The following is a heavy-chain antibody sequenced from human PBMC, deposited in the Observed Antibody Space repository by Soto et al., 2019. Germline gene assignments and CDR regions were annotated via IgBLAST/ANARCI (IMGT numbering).Heavy chain of an antibody. V-gene: IGHV4-31*03. D-gene: IGHD6-19*01. CDR3: ARERGGSGWYYFDY. Sequence: SETLSLTCTVSGGSISSGGYYWSWIRQHPGKGLEWIGYIYYRGSTYYNPSLKSRVTISVDTSKSQFSLKLSSVTAADTAVYYCARERGGSGWYYFDYWGQGTLVTVSS. CDR1: GGSISSGGYY. CDR2: IYYRGST. J-gene: IGHJ4*02.